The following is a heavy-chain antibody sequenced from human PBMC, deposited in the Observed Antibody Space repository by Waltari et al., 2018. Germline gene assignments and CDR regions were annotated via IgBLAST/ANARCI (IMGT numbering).Heavy chain of an antibody. Sequence: EVQLVESGGGLVQPGRSLRLSCTASGFTFGDYAMSWVRQAPGKGLGWVGFIRSKAYGGTTEYAASVKGRFTISRDDSKSIAYLQMKSLKTEDTAVYYCTRDLKYYYDSSGYFQGDYWGQGTLVTVSS. J-gene: IGHJ4*02. CDR2: IRSKAYGGTT. D-gene: IGHD3-22*01. CDR3: TRDLKYYYDSSGYFQGDY. V-gene: IGHV3-49*04. CDR1: GFTFGDYA.